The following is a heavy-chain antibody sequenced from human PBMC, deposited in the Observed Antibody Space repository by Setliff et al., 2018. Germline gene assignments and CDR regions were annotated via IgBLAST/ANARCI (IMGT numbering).Heavy chain of an antibody. CDR1: GVSTSGHY. CDR3: VRGGIAWSWHYDL. D-gene: IGHD3-9*01. J-gene: IGHJ2*01. CDR2: IYYDGNT. Sequence: NPSETLSLTCTVSGVSTSGHYWNWIRQPPGKGLEWIGYIYYDGNTKYNPSLKSRVTMSIDPSKNQLSLKLTTVSAADTAVYYCVRGGIAWSWHYDLWGRGTLVTVSS. V-gene: IGHV4-59*11.